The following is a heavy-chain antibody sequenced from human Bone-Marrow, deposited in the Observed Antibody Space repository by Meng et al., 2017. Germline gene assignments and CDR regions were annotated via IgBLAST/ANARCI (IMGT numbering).Heavy chain of an antibody. D-gene: IGHD3-16*02. CDR3: ARDSYDYVWGSYRYNYFDY. CDR1: AFSFGDYY. Sequence: GESLKISCAASAFSFGDYYMTWIRQAPGKGLEWASYISSSGNAIYYADSVKGRFTISRDNAKNSLYLQMNSLRAEDTAVYYCARDSYDYVWGSYRYNYFDYWGQGTLVTVSS. CDR2: ISSSGNAI. V-gene: IGHV3-11*01. J-gene: IGHJ4*02.